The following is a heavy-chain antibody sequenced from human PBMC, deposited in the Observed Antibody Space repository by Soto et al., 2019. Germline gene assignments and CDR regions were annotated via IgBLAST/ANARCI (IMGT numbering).Heavy chain of an antibody. D-gene: IGHD6-19*01. Sequence: PGGSRRRSCAASGFTVSSNYMSWVRQAPGKGLEWVSVIYSGGSTYYAASVKGRFTISRDNSKNTLYLQMNSLRAEDTAVYYCAKDRVSEHSSGWPQGHWGKGTLVTVSS. CDR2: IYSGGST. CDR3: AKDRVSEHSSGWPQGH. J-gene: IGHJ4*02. CDR1: GFTVSSNY. V-gene: IGHV3-53*01.